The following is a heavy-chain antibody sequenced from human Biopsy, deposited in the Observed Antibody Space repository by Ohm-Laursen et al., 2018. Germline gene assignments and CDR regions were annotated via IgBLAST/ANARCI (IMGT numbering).Heavy chain of an antibody. CDR3: ARATNSTGWPHYYFYGMDV. V-gene: IGHV3-11*01. D-gene: IGHD2/OR15-2a*01. J-gene: IGHJ6*02. Sequence: SLRLSCAASGFTFGDYYMSWIRQAPGKGLEWLSYISGSGVTKMYADSVKGRFTVSRDNAKNSLYLEMNNLTVEDTAVYYCARATNSTGWPHYYFYGMDVWGQGTTVTVSS. CDR1: GFTFGDYY. CDR2: ISGSGVTK.